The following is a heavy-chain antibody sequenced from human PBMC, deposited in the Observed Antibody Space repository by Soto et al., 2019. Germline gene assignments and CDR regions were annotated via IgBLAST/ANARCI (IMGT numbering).Heavy chain of an antibody. J-gene: IGHJ4*02. V-gene: IGHV3-23*01. D-gene: IGHD3-10*01. CDR1: GFTFSSNA. CDR2: ITNTGGDT. CDR3: ARASGESYPGSRVFDS. Sequence: EVQLLESGGDLVQPGGSLRLSCAASGFTFSSNAMSWVRQAPGKGLEWVSAITNTGGDTLYADSVKGRFTISRDNSKNTLYLKMNSLRAEDTAIYYCARASGESYPGSRVFDSWGQGTRVTVSS.